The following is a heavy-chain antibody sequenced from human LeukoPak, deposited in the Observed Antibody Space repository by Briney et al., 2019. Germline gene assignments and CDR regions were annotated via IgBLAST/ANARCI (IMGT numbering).Heavy chain of an antibody. CDR3: AREGVVVVAATQTGYYYYCYMDV. CDR1: GGSFSGYY. V-gene: IGHV4-34*01. CDR2: INHSVST. Sequence: SETLSLTCAVYGGSFSGYYWSWIRQPPGKGREWIGEINHSVSTNYNPSLKSRVTISVDTSKNQFFLKLSSVTAADTAVYYCAREGVVVVAATQTGYYYYCYMDVWGKGTTVTVSS. J-gene: IGHJ6*03. D-gene: IGHD2-15*01.